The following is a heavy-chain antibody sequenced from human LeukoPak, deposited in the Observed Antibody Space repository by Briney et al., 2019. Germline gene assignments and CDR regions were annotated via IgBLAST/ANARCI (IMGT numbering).Heavy chain of an antibody. Sequence: SETLSLTCTVSGGSISSYYWSWIRQPAGKGLEWIGRIYTSGSTNYNPSLKSRVTISVDTSKNQFSLKLSSVTAADTAVYYCARELVDYDFWSGYSRSGYYYYMDVWGKGTTVTVSS. V-gene: IGHV4-4*07. CDR1: GGSISSYY. D-gene: IGHD3-3*01. CDR3: ARELVDYDFWSGYSRSGYYYYMDV. CDR2: IYTSGST. J-gene: IGHJ6*03.